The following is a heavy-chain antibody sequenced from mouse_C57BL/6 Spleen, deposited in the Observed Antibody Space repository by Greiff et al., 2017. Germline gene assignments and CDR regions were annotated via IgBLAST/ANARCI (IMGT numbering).Heavy chain of an antibody. CDR1: GYTFTSYW. D-gene: IGHD3-2*02. CDR2: IDPSDSYT. J-gene: IGHJ2*01. V-gene: IGHV1-69*01. CDR3: ARRAQATDY. Sequence: VQLQQPGAELVMPGASVKLSCKASGYTFTSYWMHWVKQRPGQGLEWIGEIDPSDSYTNYNQKFKGKSTLTVDKSSSTAYMQRSSLTSEDAAVYYCARRAQATDYWGQGTTLAVSS.